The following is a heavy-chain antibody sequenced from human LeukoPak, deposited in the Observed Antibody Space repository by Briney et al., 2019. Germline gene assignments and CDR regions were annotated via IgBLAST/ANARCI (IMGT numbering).Heavy chain of an antibody. J-gene: IGHJ4*02. CDR1: GGSISGTNYY. CDR3: ARHVSRIAMAFDH. D-gene: IGHD3-10*01. CDR2: IYSSGNT. V-gene: IGHV4-39*01. Sequence: SETLSLTCTVSGGSISGTNYYWGWIRQPPGKGLEWIGTIYSSGNTYYNPSLKSRVTISVDTSKNQFSPKLTSVTAADTAVYYCARHVSRIAMAFDHWGQGTLLTVSS.